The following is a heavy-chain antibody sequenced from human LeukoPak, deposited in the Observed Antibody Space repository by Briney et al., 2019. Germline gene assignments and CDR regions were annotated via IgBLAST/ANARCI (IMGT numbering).Heavy chain of an antibody. CDR3: ARRGELTPPHYSPY. Sequence: VSYISSSSSSIYYADSVKGRFTISRDNAKKSLYLQMSSMRAEDTAVYYCARRGELTPPHYSPYGGQRPLVSVSS. CDR2: ISSSSSSI. V-gene: IGHV3-48*01. D-gene: IGHD1-26*01. J-gene: IGHJ4*02.